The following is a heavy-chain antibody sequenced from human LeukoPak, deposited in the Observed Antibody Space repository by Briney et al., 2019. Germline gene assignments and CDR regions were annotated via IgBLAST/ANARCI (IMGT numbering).Heavy chain of an antibody. CDR2: IYYSGIT. V-gene: IGHV4-39*02. Sequence: PSETLSLTCTVSGGSISSYYWSWIRQPPGKGLEWIGTIYYSGITYYNPSLKSRVTISVNTSKNQFSLELTSMTAADTAVYYCARGPTLKYFHHWGQGTLVTVSS. CDR1: GGSISSYY. J-gene: IGHJ1*01. CDR3: ARGPTLKYFHH.